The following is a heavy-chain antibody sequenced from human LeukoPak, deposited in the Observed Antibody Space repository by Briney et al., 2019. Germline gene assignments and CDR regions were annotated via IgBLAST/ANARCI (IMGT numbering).Heavy chain of an antibody. V-gene: IGHV3-23*01. CDR1: GFTFRSFA. CDR2: INDNGAGT. D-gene: IGHD3-16*01. Sequence: GGSLRLSCAASGFTFRSFAMSWVRQAPGKGLKWVSTINDNGAGTYYADSVNGRFTVSRDNSYNTVSLQMNSLRDEDTGVYYCAKGLRTGVGPYRGYHYYMDVWGRGATVTVSS. CDR3: AKGLRTGVGPYRGYHYYMDV. J-gene: IGHJ6*03.